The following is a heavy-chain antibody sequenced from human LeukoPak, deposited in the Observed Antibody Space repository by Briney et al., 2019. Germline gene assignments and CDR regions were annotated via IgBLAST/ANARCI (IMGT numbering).Heavy chain of an antibody. D-gene: IGHD3-10*01. CDR2: IRYDGSNK. CDR1: GFTFISYG. CDR3: ARVNYGSGSYRT. V-gene: IGHV3-30*02. Sequence: GGSLRLSCAASGFTFISYGMHWVRQAPGKGLEWVAFIRYDGSNKYYADSVKGRFTISRDNSKNTLYLQMKSLRAEDTAVYYCARVNYGSGSYRTWGQGTLVTVSS. J-gene: IGHJ5*02.